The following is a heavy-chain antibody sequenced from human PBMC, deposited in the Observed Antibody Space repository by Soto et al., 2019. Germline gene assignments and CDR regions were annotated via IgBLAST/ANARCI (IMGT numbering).Heavy chain of an antibody. D-gene: IGHD2-2*01. CDR2: TYPGDSES. CDR3: ARHKYSSRKVDDAFDI. J-gene: IGHJ3*02. Sequence: GESLKISCKGSGYTFTSHWIAWVRQTPGKGLEWMGITYPGDSESRYSTSFQGQVTISADKSISTAYLQWNSLKASDTAMYYCARHKYSSRKVDDAFDIWGQGTKVTVSS. V-gene: IGHV5-51*01. CDR1: GYTFTSHW.